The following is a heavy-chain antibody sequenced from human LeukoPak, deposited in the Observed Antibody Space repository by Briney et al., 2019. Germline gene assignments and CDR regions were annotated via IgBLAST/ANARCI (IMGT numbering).Heavy chain of an antibody. D-gene: IGHD3-22*01. CDR3: ARVRDRSGYFYDFDY. V-gene: IGHV4-59*01. Sequence: SGTLSLTCTVSGGSISSYYWSWIRQPPGTGLEWIGYIHYSGSTNYNPSLKSRVTISVDTPKNQFSLKLSSVTAADTAVYYCARVRDRSGYFYDFDYWGQGTLVTVSS. J-gene: IGHJ4*02. CDR1: GGSISSYY. CDR2: IHYSGST.